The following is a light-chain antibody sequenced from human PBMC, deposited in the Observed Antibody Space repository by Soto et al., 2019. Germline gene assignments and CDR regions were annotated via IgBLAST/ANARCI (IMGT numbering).Light chain of an antibody. Sequence: DIQMTQSPSSLSASVGDRVTITCRTSQDISNYLAWYQQKPGKVPKLLIYAASTLKSGVPSRFSGAGSGTDFSLTISSLQPEDVATYYCQKYNSAPHTFGGGTKVEIQ. CDR1: QDISNY. J-gene: IGKJ4*01. V-gene: IGKV1-27*01. CDR3: QKYNSAPHT. CDR2: AAS.